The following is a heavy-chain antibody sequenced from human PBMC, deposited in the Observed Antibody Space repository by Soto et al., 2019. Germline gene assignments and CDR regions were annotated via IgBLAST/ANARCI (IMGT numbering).Heavy chain of an antibody. J-gene: IGHJ6*02. CDR2: IIPIFGTA. CDR3: AREGERYCSSTSCYTNYYYGMDV. V-gene: IGHV1-69*13. Sequence: SVKVSCKASGGTFSSYAISWVRQAPGQGLEWMGGIIPIFGTANYAQKFQGRVTITADESTSTAYMELSSLRSEDTAVYYCAREGERYCSSTSCYTNYYYGMDVWGQGTTVTVSS. D-gene: IGHD2-2*02. CDR1: GGTFSSYA.